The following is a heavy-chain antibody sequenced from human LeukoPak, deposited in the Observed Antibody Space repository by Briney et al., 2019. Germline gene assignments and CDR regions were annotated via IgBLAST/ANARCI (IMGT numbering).Heavy chain of an antibody. CDR3: ARDNLEYSYGEAFDY. J-gene: IGHJ4*02. CDR1: GGTFSSYA. V-gene: IGHV1-69*04. CDR2: IIPILGIA. D-gene: IGHD5-18*01. Sequence: SVKVSCKASGGTFSSYAISWVRHGPGQGLEWMGKIIPILGIANYAQKFQGRVTITADKSTSTAYMELSSLRSEDTAVYYCARDNLEYSYGEAFDYWGQGTLVTVSS.